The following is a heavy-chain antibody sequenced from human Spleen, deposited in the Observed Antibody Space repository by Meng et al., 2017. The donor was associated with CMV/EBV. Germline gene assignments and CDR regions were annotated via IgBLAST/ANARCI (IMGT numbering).Heavy chain of an antibody. CDR2: IYHSGST. D-gene: IGHD2-8*01. Sequence: ESLKISCTVSGYSISSGYYWGWIRQPPGKGLEWIGSIYHSGSTYYNPSLKSRVTLSVDTSKNQFSLKLSSVTAADTAVYYCAKMEDFWGQGALVTVSS. V-gene: IGHV4-38-2*02. CDR1: GYSISSGYY. J-gene: IGHJ4*02. CDR3: AKMEDF.